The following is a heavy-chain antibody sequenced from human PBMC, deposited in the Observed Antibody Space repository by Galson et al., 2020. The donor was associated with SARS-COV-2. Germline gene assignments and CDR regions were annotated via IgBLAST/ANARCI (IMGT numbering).Heavy chain of an antibody. D-gene: IGHD1-20*01. V-gene: IGHV3-11*06. CDR3: AKYLETLSYFYGMDV. Sequence: GGSLRLSCAASGFTFNYYYMTWIRQAPGKGLEWVAHITTSDRTNYAASVKGRFTISRDNAKRSLYLQMNGLRAEDTAVYYCAKYLETLSYFYGMDVWGQGTTVTVSS. CDR2: ITTSDRT. J-gene: IGHJ6*02. CDR1: GFTFNYYY.